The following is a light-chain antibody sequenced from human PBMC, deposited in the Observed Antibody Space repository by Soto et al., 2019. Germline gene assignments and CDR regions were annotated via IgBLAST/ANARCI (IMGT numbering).Light chain of an antibody. CDR2: EVD. CDR3: KSYAVGSTYV. Sequence: QSALTQPASVSGSPGQSITISCTGTGSDIGYFNYVSWYHQQPGKAPKLMIYEVDNRPSGVSIRFSGSKSGSTASLTISGLQDEDEAEYYCKSYAVGSTYVFGTGTKLTVL. CDR1: GSDIGYFNY. V-gene: IGLV2-14*01. J-gene: IGLJ1*01.